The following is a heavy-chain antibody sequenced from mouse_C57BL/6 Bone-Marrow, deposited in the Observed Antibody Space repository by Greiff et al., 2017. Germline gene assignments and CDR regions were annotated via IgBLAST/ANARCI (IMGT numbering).Heavy chain of an antibody. CDR3: ARPGAWFAY. J-gene: IGHJ3*01. CDR2: IDPGSGST. V-gene: IGHV1-55*01. Sequence: QVQLQQPGAELVQPGASVKMSCKASGYTFTSYWMTWVKQRPGQGLEWIGDIDPGSGSTNYNEKFKSKATLTVDTSSSTAYMQLSSLTSEASAVYYCARPGAWFAYWGQGTLVTVSA. CDR1: GYTFTSYW. D-gene: IGHD4-1*01.